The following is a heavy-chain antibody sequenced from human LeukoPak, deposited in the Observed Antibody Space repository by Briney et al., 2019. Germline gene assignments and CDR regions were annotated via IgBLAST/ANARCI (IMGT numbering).Heavy chain of an antibody. CDR2: IYYSGNT. V-gene: IGHV4-59*01. J-gene: IGHJ4*02. D-gene: IGHD3-16*02. Sequence: SETLSLTCTVSGGSINNYFWAWIRQLPGKGLEWIGYIYYSGNTNYKPSLKSRVTMSVDASKNQFSLNLSSVTAADTAVYFCARTVGLGEISPPFDSWGQGALVTVSS. CDR1: GGSINNYF. CDR3: ARTVGLGEISPPFDS.